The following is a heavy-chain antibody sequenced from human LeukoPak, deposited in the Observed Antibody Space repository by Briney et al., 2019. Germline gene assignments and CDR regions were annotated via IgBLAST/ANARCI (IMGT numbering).Heavy chain of an antibody. CDR1: GYTFTSYA. CDR3: ARGSPVDTAMVMIDY. CDR2: INTNTGNP. D-gene: IGHD5-18*01. Sequence: ASVKVSCKASGYTFTSYAMNWVRQAPGQGLEWMGWINTNTGNPTYAQGFTGRFVFSLDTSVSTAYLQISSLKAEDTAVYYCARGSPVDTAMVMIDYWGQGTLVTVSS. J-gene: IGHJ4*02. V-gene: IGHV7-4-1*02.